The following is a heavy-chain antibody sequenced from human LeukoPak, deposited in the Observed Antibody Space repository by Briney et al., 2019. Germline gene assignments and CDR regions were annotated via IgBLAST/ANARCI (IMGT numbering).Heavy chain of an antibody. CDR1: GGSFSGYY. Sequence: PSETLSLTCAVYGGSFSGYYWSWIRQPPGKGLEWIGEINHSGSTNYNPSLKSRVTVSVDTSKNQFSLELSSVTAADTAVYYCARALRGTGENRGYDLGLVYWGQGTLVTVSS. J-gene: IGHJ4*02. CDR2: INHSGST. D-gene: IGHD5-12*01. CDR3: ARALRGTGENRGYDLGLVY. V-gene: IGHV4-34*01.